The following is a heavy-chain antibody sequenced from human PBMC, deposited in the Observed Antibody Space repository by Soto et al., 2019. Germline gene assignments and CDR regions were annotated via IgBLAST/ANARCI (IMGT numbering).Heavy chain of an antibody. CDR2: INAGNGNT. CDR3: GREHGGVVQYNDS. CDR1: GYTFTSYA. D-gene: IGHD3-16*01. V-gene: IGHV1-3*01. J-gene: IGHJ4*02. Sequence: ASVKVSCKASGYTFTSYAMHWVRQAPGQRLEWMGWINAGNGNTKYSQKFQGRVTITRDTSASTAYMELSGLRSEDTAGYYCGREHGGVVQYNDSWGQGTLVPVSS.